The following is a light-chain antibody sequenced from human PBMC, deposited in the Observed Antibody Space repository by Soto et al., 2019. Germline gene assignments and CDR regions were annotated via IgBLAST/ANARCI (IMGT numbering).Light chain of an antibody. V-gene: IGLV3-1*01. CDR1: KLGAKY. CDR2: QDS. CDR3: QAWDSSTVV. Sequence: SYELTQPPSVSVSPGQTASITCSGDKLGAKYACWYRQKPGQSPVLVIYQDSKRPSGIPEQFSGSNSGDTATLTISGTQAMDEADYYCQAWDSSTVVFGGGTKLTVL. J-gene: IGLJ2*01.